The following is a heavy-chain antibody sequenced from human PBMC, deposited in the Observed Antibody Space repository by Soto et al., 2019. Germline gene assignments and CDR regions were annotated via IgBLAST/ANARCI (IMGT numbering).Heavy chain of an antibody. J-gene: IGHJ4*02. CDR2: IGTAGDT. CDR3: ARGNHSRGMDY. D-gene: IGHD3-22*01. Sequence: EVQLVESGGGLVQPGGSLRLSCAASGFTFSSYDMHWVRQTTGKGLEWVSAIGTAGDTYYPGSVKGRFTISRENAKNSLYLQMNSLRAGDTAVYYCARGNHSRGMDYWGQGTLVTVSS. V-gene: IGHV3-13*01. CDR1: GFTFSSYD.